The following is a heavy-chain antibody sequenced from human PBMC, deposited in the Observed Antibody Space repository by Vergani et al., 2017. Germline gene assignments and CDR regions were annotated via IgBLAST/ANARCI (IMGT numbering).Heavy chain of an antibody. V-gene: IGHV1-2*02. CDR2: INPNSGGT. CDR3: ASWVPAAGPDY. CDR1: GYTFTGYY. D-gene: IGHD2-2*01. Sequence: QVQLVQSGAEVKKPGASVTVSCKASGYTFTGYYMHWGRQAPGQGLEWMGWINPNSGGTNDAQKFQGRVTMTRDTSISTAYMELSRLRSDDTAVYYCASWVPAAGPDYWGQGTLVTVSS. J-gene: IGHJ4*02.